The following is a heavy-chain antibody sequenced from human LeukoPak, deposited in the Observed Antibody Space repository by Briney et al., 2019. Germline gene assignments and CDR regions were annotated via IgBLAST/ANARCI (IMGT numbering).Heavy chain of an antibody. Sequence: GGSLRLSCAASGFTFNSYAMSWVRRAPGKGLEWVANIKKDGSETYYVDSVKGRFTISRDNAKNSLYLQMNSLRAEDTAIYYCARGRYSSTTYYFDSWGQGTLVTVSS. CDR2: IKKDGSET. CDR3: ARGRYSSTTYYFDS. D-gene: IGHD6-13*01. J-gene: IGHJ4*02. V-gene: IGHV3-7*03. CDR1: GFTFNSYA.